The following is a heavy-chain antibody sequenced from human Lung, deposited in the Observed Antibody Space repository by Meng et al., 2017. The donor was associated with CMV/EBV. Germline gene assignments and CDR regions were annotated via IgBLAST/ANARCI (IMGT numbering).Heavy chain of an antibody. V-gene: IGHV3-73*01. CDR2: IRNRANSHAT. J-gene: IGHJ4*02. D-gene: IGHD3-22*01. Sequence: GGSXRLXCSASGFTFSDAGLPWVRQASGRGLEWIGRIRNRANSHATAYVASVKGRFTISRDDSKNTMYLHMNSLKTDDTAVYYCSRGDSNGPLYWGPGTLVTVSS. CDR1: GFTFSDAG. CDR3: SRGDSNGPLY.